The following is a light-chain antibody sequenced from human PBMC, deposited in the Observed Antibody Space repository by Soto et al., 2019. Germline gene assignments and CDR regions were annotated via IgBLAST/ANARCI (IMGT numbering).Light chain of an antibody. CDR3: QQYNSPIT. Sequence: DIQMTQCPSTLSASVGDRVTITCRASQSISSWLAWYQQKPGKAPKLLIYDASSLESGVPSRFSGSGSGTEFTLTISSLQPDDFATYYCQQYNSPITFGPGTKVDIK. CDR1: QSISSW. J-gene: IGKJ3*01. V-gene: IGKV1-5*01. CDR2: DAS.